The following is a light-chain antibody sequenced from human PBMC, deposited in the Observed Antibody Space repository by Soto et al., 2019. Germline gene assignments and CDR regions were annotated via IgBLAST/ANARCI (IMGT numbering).Light chain of an antibody. V-gene: IGKV1-5*01. CDR2: GAS. CDR3: QQYATSSPT. Sequence: DIQMTQSPSTLSASVGDRVTFTCRANQSISRWLAWYQQRPREAPKLLLYGASSLESGVPSRFSGSGSGTEFTLTISSLQPSDFATYFCQQYATSSPTLGQGTKLEI. J-gene: IGKJ2*01. CDR1: QSISRW.